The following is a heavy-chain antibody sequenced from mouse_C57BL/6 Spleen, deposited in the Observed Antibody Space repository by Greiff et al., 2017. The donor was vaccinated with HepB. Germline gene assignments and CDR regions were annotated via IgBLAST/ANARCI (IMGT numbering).Heavy chain of an antibody. CDR1: GFTFSDYY. Sequence: EVHLVESGGGLVQPGGSLKLSCAASGFTFSDYYMYWVRQTPEKRLEWVAYISNGGGSTYYPDTVKGRFTISRDNAKNTLYLQMSRLKSEDTAMYYCARPNYDYDGFDYWGQGTTLTVSS. V-gene: IGHV5-12*01. D-gene: IGHD2-4*01. J-gene: IGHJ2*01. CDR3: ARPNYDYDGFDY. CDR2: ISNGGGST.